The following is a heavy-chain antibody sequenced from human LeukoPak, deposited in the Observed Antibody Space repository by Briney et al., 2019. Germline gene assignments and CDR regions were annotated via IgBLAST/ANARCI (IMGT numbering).Heavy chain of an antibody. J-gene: IGHJ5*02. Sequence: SETLSLTCTVSGGSISSSSYYWGWIRQPPGKGLEWIGSIYYSGSTYYNPSLKSRVTISVDTSKNQFSLKLSSVTAADTAVYYCARSSSWYVRVGFDPWGQGTLVTVSS. D-gene: IGHD6-13*01. V-gene: IGHV4-39*01. CDR3: ARSSSWYVRVGFDP. CDR1: GGSISSSSYY. CDR2: IYYSGST.